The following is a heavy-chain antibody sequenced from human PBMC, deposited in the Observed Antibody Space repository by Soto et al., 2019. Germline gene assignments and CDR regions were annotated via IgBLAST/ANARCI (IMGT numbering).Heavy chain of an antibody. CDR3: ASSYGSGYRAFDY. V-gene: IGHV1-69*02. CDR2: VNPILSMS. J-gene: IGHJ4*02. CDR1: GDTFNFYS. Sequence: QVQLVQSGAEVKRPGSSVKVSCKASGDTFNFYSINWVRQAPGVGLEWVGRVNPILSMSNYAQRFQGRVTMTADKSTRTAYRELRSLRSEDTAIYYCASSYGSGYRAFDYWGQGALVPVSS. D-gene: IGHD3-10*01.